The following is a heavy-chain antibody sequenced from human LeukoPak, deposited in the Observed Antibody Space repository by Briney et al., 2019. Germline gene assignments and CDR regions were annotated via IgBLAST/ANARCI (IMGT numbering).Heavy chain of an antibody. CDR2: IRKNADGGTT. CDR3: TTAYGSYGY. J-gene: IGHJ4*02. V-gene: IGHV3-15*07. Sequence: PGGSLRLSCAASGFTFSNTWFNRVRQAPGKGLEWVGLIRKNADGGTTEYAAPVRGRFTVSKDDSKNTVYLQMNSLETEDTGMYYCTTAYGSYGYWGQGTLVTVSS. D-gene: IGHD1-26*01. CDR1: GFTFSNTW.